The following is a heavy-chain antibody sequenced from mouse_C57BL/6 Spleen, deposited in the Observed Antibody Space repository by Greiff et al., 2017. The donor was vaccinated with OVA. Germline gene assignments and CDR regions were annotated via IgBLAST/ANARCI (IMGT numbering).Heavy chain of an antibody. V-gene: IGHV1-55*01. D-gene: IGHD1-1*01. J-gene: IGHJ2*01. Sequence: QVQLQQPGAELVKPGASVKMSCKASGYTFTPSWLTWVKQRPGHGLARIGDIYPGSGSTNYNEKFKSKATLTVDTSSSTAYMQLSSLTSEDSAVYYCARRLNYGSSYVLDYWGQGTTLTVSS. CDR1: GYTFTPSW. CDR3: ARRLNYGSSYVLDY. CDR2: IYPGSGST.